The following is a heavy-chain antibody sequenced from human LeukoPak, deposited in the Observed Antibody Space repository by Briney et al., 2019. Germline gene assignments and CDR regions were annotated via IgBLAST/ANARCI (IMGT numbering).Heavy chain of an antibody. CDR3: ARDNSGSFSFVDY. D-gene: IGHD3-10*01. V-gene: IGHV3-33*08. Sequence: GGSLRLSCAASGFTFSSYGMHWVRQAPGKGLERVAGIWNDGNDKYYADSVKGRFIISRDNSKNTLYLQMNSLRAEDTAVYYCARDNSGSFSFVDYWGQGTLVTVSS. CDR2: IWNDGNDK. CDR1: GFTFSSYG. J-gene: IGHJ4*02.